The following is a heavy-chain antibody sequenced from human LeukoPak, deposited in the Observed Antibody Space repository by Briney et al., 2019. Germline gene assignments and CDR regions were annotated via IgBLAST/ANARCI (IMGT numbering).Heavy chain of an antibody. CDR1: GVSISNYY. CDR3: AGQPSGTAALDI. J-gene: IGHJ3*02. CDR2: CHTTLES. V-gene: IGHV4-4*08. Sequence: PSETLSLTCSVSGVSISNYYWSWVRHSPGQGQEGIGFCHTTLESNYNPSLRSRISISIATSTNQLSLTLASGTGTDTAVYYWAGQPSGTAALDIW. D-gene: IGHD1-14*01.